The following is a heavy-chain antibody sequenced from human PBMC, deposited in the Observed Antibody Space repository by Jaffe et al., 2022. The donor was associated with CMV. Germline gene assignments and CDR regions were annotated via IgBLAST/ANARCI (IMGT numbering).Heavy chain of an antibody. CDR1: GFTFNNYG. V-gene: IGHV3-30*18. D-gene: IGHD6-25*01. J-gene: IGHJ4*02. CDR3: AKGGYLDSINSSYFDH. Sequence: QVQLVESGGGVVQPGRSLRLSCAASGFTFNNYGMHWVRQAPGKGLEWVAIISFDGRKTYYADSVKGRFTISRDNSKNTLFLQMNSLRVDDTAVYFCAKGGYLDSINSSYFDHWGQGALVTVSS. CDR2: ISFDGRKT.